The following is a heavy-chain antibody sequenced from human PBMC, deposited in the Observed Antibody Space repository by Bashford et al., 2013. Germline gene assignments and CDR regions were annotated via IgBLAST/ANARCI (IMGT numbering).Heavy chain of an antibody. CDR3: TTTGYCSGGSCAGRFVYYYYGMDV. Sequence: GGSLRLSCAALVSLSVIFWMTWVRRAPGKGLEWVGRIRSQSDGGRAVYGAPVKDRFAISRDDSKNILYLQMNGLKTEDSAVYYCTTTGYCSGGSCAGRFVYYYYGMDVWGPRDHGHRLL. V-gene: IGHV3-15*01. CDR1: VSLSVIFW. J-gene: IGHJ6*01. D-gene: IGHD2-15*01. CDR2: IRSQSDGGRA.